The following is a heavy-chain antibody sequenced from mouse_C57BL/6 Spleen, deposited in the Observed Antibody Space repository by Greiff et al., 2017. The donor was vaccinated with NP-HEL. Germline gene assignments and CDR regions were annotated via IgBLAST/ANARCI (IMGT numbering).Heavy chain of an antibody. J-gene: IGHJ1*03. CDR3: ARGDYDEGYFDV. V-gene: IGHV1-42*01. CDR2: INPSTGGT. Sequence: VQLQQSGPELVKPGASVKISCKASGYSFTGYYMNWVKQSPEKSLEWIGEINPSTGGTTYNQKFKAKATLTVDKSSSTAYMQLKSLTSEDSAVYYCARGDYDEGYFDVWGTGTTVTVSS. D-gene: IGHD2-4*01. CDR1: GYSFTGYY.